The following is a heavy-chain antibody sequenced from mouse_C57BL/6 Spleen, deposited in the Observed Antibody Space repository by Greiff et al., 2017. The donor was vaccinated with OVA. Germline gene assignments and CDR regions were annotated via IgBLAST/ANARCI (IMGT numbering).Heavy chain of an antibody. D-gene: IGHD2-3*01. V-gene: IGHV2-2*01. Sequence: VKLQESGPGLVQPSQSLSITCTVSGFSLTSYGVHWVRQSPGKGLEWLGVIWSGGSTGYNAAFISRLSICKDKYKGQVFIKMNSLQAEDTAMYYCARNRGSRDGYYEDYFDYGGQGTTLTVSS. CDR2: IWSGGST. J-gene: IGHJ2*01. CDR1: GFSLTSYG. CDR3: ARNRGSRDGYYEDYFDY.